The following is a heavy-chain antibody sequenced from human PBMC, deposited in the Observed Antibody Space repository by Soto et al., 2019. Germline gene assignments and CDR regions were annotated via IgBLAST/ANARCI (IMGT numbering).Heavy chain of an antibody. CDR1: GFTFSSYS. CDR3: ARGGISHWAYFYYMDV. Sequence: GGSLRLSCAASGFTFSSYSMNWVRQAPGKGLEWVSYISSSSSTIYYADSVKGRFTISRDNAKNSLYLQMNSLRDEDTAVYYCARGGISHWAYFYYMDVWDRGTTVTVSS. V-gene: IGHV3-48*02. CDR2: ISSSSSTI. D-gene: IGHD2-21*01. J-gene: IGHJ6*03.